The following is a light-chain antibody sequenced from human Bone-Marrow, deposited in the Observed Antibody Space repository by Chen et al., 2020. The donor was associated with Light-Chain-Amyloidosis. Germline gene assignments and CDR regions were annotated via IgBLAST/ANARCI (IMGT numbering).Light chain of an antibody. V-gene: IGLV2-14*01. Sequence: QSDLTQPASVSGSPGPSFTIHCTGTSSDVGGDNHVSWYQQHPDKAPKLMIYEVTNRPSWVPDRFSGSKSDNTASLTISGLQTEDEADYFCSSYTITDTLVFGSGTRVTVL. CDR3: SSYTITDTLV. CDR2: EVT. CDR1: SSDVGGDNH. J-gene: IGLJ1*01.